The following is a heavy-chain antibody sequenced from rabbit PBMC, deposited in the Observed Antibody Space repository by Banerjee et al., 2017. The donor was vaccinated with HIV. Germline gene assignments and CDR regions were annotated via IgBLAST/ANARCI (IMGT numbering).Heavy chain of an antibody. J-gene: IGHJ4*01. D-gene: IGHD7-1*01. Sequence: QEQLVESGGGLVQPEGSLTLTCTASGFDLSSSYYMCWVRQAPGKGLEWIASIDTESSGSTYYASWAKGRFTISKTSSTTVTLQMTSLTAADTATHFCARDLAAVTGWNFGLWGPGTLVTVS. CDR3: ARDLAAVTGWNFGL. V-gene: IGHV1S45*01. CDR1: GFDLSSSYY. CDR2: IDTESSGST.